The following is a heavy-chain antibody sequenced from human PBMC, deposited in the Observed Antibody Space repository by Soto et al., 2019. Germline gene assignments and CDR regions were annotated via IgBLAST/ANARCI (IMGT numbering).Heavy chain of an antibody. Sequence: GSLRLSCEASGFIFTTNSMNWVRQVPGKGLQWLSSISSSGTFKSYGDSVKGRFTISRDNAKNSLFLQMNNLSGEDTGLYYCARDPPHGGTSSWDADSWGPGTLVTVPS. J-gene: IGHJ4*02. CDR2: ISSSGTFK. CDR1: GFIFTTNS. CDR3: ARDPPHGGTSSWDADS. D-gene: IGHD2-15*01. V-gene: IGHV3-21*01.